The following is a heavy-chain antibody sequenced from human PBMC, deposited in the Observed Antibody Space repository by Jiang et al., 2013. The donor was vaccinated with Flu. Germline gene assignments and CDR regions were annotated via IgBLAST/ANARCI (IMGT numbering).Heavy chain of an antibody. D-gene: IGHD3-10*01. Sequence: GLVKPSETLSLSCSVSGGSIISENSYWGWIRQPPGKGLEWIGSIYYXGTTYHNPSLKSRVTMSVDTSKKQFSLRLNSVSAADTAVYYCASQHWDHGVGSYYMSHWGQGTLVTVSS. J-gene: IGHJ4*02. CDR1: GGSIISENSY. CDR2: IYYXGTT. CDR3: ASQHWDHGVGSYYMSH. V-gene: IGHV4-39*07.